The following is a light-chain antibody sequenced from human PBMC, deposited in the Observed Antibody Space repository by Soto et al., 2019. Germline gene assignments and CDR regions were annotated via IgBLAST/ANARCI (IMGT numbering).Light chain of an antibody. Sequence: DIVMTQSPATLSVSPGERATLSCRAIQTISSNLAWYQQKPGQTPRLLIYGASTRAAGIPARFSGSGSGTDFTLTITSLKSEDFAVYYCQQYNNWPPFTFGPGTKVDIK. V-gene: IGKV3-15*01. CDR2: GAS. CDR3: QQYNNWPPFT. J-gene: IGKJ3*01. CDR1: QTISSN.